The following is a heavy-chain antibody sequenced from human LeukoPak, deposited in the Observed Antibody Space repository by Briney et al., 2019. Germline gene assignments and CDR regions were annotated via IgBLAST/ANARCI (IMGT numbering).Heavy chain of an antibody. D-gene: IGHD3-10*01. Sequence: PGGSLRLSCAASGFTFSSYGMHWVRQAPGKGLEWVAFIRYDGSNKRYADSVKGRFTISRDNAKNSLYLQMNSLRAEDTALYYCAKDLAMVRGVDYWGQGTLVTVSS. CDR3: AKDLAMVRGVDY. J-gene: IGHJ4*02. CDR1: GFTFSSYG. CDR2: IRYDGSNK. V-gene: IGHV3-30*02.